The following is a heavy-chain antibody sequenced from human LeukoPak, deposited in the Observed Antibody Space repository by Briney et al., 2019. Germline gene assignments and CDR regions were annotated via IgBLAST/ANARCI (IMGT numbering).Heavy chain of an antibody. CDR3: ARDYYGSGSFSGH. V-gene: IGHV1-2*02. CDR1: GYTFTDYY. Sequence: ASVKVSCKASGYTFTDYYMHWVRQAPGQGLEWMGWINPKSGDTNYAQKFQGRVTMTRDTSISTAYMELSRLTSDDTAVYHCARDYYGSGSFSGHWGQGTQVTVSS. CDR2: INPKSGDT. J-gene: IGHJ4*02. D-gene: IGHD3-10*01.